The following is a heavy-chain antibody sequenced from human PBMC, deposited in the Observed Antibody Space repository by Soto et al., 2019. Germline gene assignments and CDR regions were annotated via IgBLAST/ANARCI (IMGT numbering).Heavy chain of an antibody. V-gene: IGHV3-23*01. Sequence: EVQLLESGGGLVQPGGSLRLSCAASGFTFSTFAMNWVRQAPGKGLEWVSTITGGGDSTYYADSVKGRFTISRDNSKNTLYLQMESLRGEDGAVYYCAKRHTGSLSWGADNWGQGTLVPVSS. CDR1: GFTFSTFA. CDR2: ITGGGDST. D-gene: IGHD3-16*01. J-gene: IGHJ4*02. CDR3: AKRHTGSLSWGADN.